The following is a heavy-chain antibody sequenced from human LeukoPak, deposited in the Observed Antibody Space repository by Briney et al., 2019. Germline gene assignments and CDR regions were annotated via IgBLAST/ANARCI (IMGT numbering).Heavy chain of an antibody. CDR3: ARDSTG. CDR2: INHSGST. Sequence: PSETLSLTCAVYGGSFSGYYWSWIRQPPGKGLEWIGEINHSGSTNYNPSLKSRVTISVDTSKNQFSLKLSPVTAADTAVYYCARDSTGWGQGTLVTVSS. V-gene: IGHV4-34*01. D-gene: IGHD2-8*02. J-gene: IGHJ4*02. CDR1: GGSFSGYY.